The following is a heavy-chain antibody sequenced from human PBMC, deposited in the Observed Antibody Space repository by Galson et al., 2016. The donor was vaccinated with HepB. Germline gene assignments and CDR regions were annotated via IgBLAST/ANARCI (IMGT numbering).Heavy chain of an antibody. Sequence: SVKVSCKASGGTFSSSGITWVRQAPGQGLEWMGGIIPIFETTNSAQRFQDRITITADKSTSTAYMELSSLRVEDTATYFCAREGEYSSTAFDTWGQGTLVIVSS. V-gene: IGHV1-69*06. CDR3: AREGEYSSTAFDT. J-gene: IGHJ4*02. D-gene: IGHD2-2*01. CDR2: IIPIFETT. CDR1: GGTFSSSG.